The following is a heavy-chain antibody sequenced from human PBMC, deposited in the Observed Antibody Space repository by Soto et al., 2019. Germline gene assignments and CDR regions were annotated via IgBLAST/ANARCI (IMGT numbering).Heavy chain of an antibody. CDR3: ARELGGGRQYYFDY. CDR1: GYTFTGYH. CDR2: IAPSSGGT. V-gene: IGHV1-2*02. J-gene: IGHJ4*02. Sequence: QVQLVQSGAEVKKPGASVKVSCKASGYTFTGYHMHWVRQAPGQGLEWMGWIAPSSGGTNYAQKFQGRGSMTRDTSMSTAYMELSALISDDTAVYYCARELGGGRQYYFDYWGQGTLVTVSS. D-gene: IGHD3-16*01.